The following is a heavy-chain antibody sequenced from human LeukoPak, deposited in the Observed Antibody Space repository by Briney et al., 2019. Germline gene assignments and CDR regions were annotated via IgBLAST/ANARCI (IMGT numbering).Heavy chain of an antibody. CDR3: ARAVAPHYYGSGSSRIGVDY. CDR2: IIPIFGTA. CDR1: GGTFSSYA. J-gene: IGHJ4*02. V-gene: IGHV1-69*13. D-gene: IGHD3-10*01. Sequence: ASVKVSCKASGGTFSSYAISWVRQAPGQGLEWMGGIIPIFGTANYAQKFQGRVTITADESTSTAYMELSSLRSEDTAVYYCARAVAPHYYGSGSSRIGVDYWGQGTLVTVSS.